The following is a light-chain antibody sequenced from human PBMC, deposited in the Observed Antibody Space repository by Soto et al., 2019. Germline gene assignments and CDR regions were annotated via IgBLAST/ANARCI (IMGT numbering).Light chain of an antibody. Sequence: EIVFTQSTATLSFSPGERATLSFRASQSVSSYLAWYQQKPGQAPRLLIYDVSNRATGIPARFSGSGSGTDFTLTISSLEPEDFAVYYCQHRYNWLIAFGQGTRLEIK. V-gene: IGKV3-11*01. CDR3: QHRYNWLIA. CDR2: DVS. CDR1: QSVSSY. J-gene: IGKJ5*01.